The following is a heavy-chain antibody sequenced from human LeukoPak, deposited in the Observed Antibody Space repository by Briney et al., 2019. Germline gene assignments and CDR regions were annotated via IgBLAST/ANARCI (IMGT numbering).Heavy chain of an antibody. Sequence: SETLSLTCAVYGGSFSGYYWSWIRQPPGKGLEWIGEINHSGSTNYSPSLKSRVTISVDTSKNQFSLKLSSVTAADTAVYYCARGGADSYSSSWYYFDYWGQGTLVTVSS. CDR2: INHSGST. V-gene: IGHV4-34*01. D-gene: IGHD6-13*01. J-gene: IGHJ4*02. CDR1: GGSFSGYY. CDR3: ARGGADSYSSSWYYFDY.